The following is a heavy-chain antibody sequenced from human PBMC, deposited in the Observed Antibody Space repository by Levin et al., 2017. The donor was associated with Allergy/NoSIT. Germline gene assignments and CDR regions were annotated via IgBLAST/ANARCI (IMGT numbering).Heavy chain of an antibody. Sequence: PGGSLRLSCAASGFTFSSYAMHWVRQAPGKGLEWVAVISYDGSNKYYADSVKGRFTISRDNSKNTLYLQMNSLRAEDTAVYYCARGDIVATALLDYWGQGTLVTVSS. CDR2: ISYDGSNK. CDR3: ARGDIVATALLDY. V-gene: IGHV3-30-3*01. CDR1: GFTFSSYA. D-gene: IGHD5-12*01. J-gene: IGHJ4*02.